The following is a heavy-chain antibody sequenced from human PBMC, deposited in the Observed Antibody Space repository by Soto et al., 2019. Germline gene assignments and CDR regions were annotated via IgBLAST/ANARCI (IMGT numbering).Heavy chain of an antibody. Sequence: SVKVSCKASGYTFTSYGISWVRQAPGQGLEWMGGIIPIFGTANYAQKFQGRVTITADESTSTAYMELSSLRSEDTAVHYCARDHHGDYSSDYWGQGTLVTVSS. D-gene: IGHD2-21*02. J-gene: IGHJ4*02. V-gene: IGHV1-69*13. CDR2: IIPIFGTA. CDR3: ARDHHGDYSSDY. CDR1: GYTFTSYG.